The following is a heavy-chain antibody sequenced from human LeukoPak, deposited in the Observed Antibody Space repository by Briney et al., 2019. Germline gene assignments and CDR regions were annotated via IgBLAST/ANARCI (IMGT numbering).Heavy chain of an antibody. J-gene: IGHJ4*02. CDR2: LNHSGST. Sequence: PSETLSLTCAVYGGSFSGHYWSWIRQPPGKGLEWIGELNHSGSTNYNPSLESRVTISVDTSKNHFSLKLSSVTAADTAVYYCASGQYYDLWSGYYVDWGQGTLVTVS. V-gene: IGHV4-34*01. CDR3: ASGQYYDLWSGYYVD. CDR1: GGSFSGHY. D-gene: IGHD3-3*01.